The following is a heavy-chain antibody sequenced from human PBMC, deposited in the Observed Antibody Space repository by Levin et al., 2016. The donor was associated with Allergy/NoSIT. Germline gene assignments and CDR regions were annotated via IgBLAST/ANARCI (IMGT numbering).Heavy chain of an antibody. CDR1: GGSFSGYY. CDR2: INHSGST. V-gene: IGHV4-34*01. J-gene: IGHJ6*03. D-gene: IGHD1-26*01. Sequence: SETLSLTCAVYGGSFSGYYWSWIRQPPGKGLEWIGEINHSGSTNYNPSLKSRVTISVDTSKNQFSLKLSSVTAADTAVYYCAGTEGGATGYYYMDVWGQRDHGHRLL. CDR3: AGTEGGATGYYYMDV.